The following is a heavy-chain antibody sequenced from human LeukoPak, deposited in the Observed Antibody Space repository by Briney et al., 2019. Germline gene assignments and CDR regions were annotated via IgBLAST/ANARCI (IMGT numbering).Heavy chain of an antibody. CDR3: ARSITITMIVVSWFDP. V-gene: IGHV1-2*02. CDR2: INPNSGGT. J-gene: IGHJ5*02. CDR1: GYTFTGYY. Sequence: ASVTVSCKASGYTFTGYYMHWVRQAPGQGLEWMGWINPNSGGTNYAQKFQGRVTMTRDTSISTAYMELSRLRSDDTAVYYCARSITITMIVVSWFDPWGQGTLVTVSS. D-gene: IGHD3-22*01.